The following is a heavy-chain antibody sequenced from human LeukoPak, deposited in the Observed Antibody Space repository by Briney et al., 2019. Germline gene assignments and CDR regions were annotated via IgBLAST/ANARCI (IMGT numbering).Heavy chain of an antibody. CDR3: ARDPQAAGYFDY. V-gene: IGHV6-1*01. D-gene: IGHD6-13*01. Sequence: SQTLSLTCAISGDSVSSNSAARIWIRQSPSRGLEWLGRTYYRSKWYNDYAVSVKSRITINPDTSKSQFSLQLNSVTPEDTAVYYCARDPQAAGYFDYWGQGTLVTVSS. CDR1: GDSVSSNSAA. CDR2: TYYRSKWYN. J-gene: IGHJ4*02.